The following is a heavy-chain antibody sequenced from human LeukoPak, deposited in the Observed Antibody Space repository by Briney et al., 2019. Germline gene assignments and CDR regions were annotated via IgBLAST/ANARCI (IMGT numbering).Heavy chain of an antibody. CDR1: GFTFSDYY. CDR2: ISSSGSTI. V-gene: IGHV3-11*01. Sequence: GGSLRLSCAASGFTFSDYYMSWIRQAPGKGLEWVSYISSSGSTIYYADSVKGRFTISRDSAKNSLFLQMNSLRVEDTALYYCAKDLGGSATTVWGQGTLVTVSS. CDR3: AKDLGGSATTV. J-gene: IGHJ4*02. D-gene: IGHD2-2*01.